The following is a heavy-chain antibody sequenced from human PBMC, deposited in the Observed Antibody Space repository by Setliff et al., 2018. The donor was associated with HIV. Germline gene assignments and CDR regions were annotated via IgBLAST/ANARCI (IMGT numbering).Heavy chain of an antibody. V-gene: IGHV4-38-2*02. CDR2: FYETGYT. CDR3: ARPGSSSYYYAMDV. CDR1: GDFFSSDYY. D-gene: IGHD3-10*01. Sequence: SETLSLTCTVSGDFFSSDYYWGWIRQSPGKGLEWIGSFYETGYTYYNPSLKSRVIISVETSQNLFSLRLRSVTAADTGVYYCARPGSSSYYYAMDVWGLGTTVTVSS. J-gene: IGHJ6*02.